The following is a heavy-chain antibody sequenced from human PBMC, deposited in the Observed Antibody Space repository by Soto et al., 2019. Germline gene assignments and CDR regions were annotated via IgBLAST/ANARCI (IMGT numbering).Heavy chain of an antibody. V-gene: IGHV3-33*01. CDR3: ARGRGSGSFYQLDY. Sequence: QVQLVESGGGVVQPGRSLRLSCAASGFTFSNHGMHWVRQAPGKGLEWVARIYYDGSNEYYADSVKGRFTISRDNSKNTGYLQMNSMRVEDTAVYYCARGRGSGSFYQLDYWGQGTLVTVSS. J-gene: IGHJ4*02. CDR2: IYYDGSNE. D-gene: IGHD1-26*01. CDR1: GFTFSNHG.